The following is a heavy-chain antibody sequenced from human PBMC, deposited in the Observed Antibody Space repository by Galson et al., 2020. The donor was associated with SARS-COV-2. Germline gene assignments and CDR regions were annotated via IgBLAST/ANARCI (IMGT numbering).Heavy chain of an antibody. D-gene: IGHD5-18*01. CDR3: ARDFYSYGWYFYGMDV. CDR1: GYTFTAYG. CDR2: ISGYNGNT. J-gene: IGHJ6*02. V-gene: IGHV1-18*01. Sequence: ASVKVSCKASGYTFTAYGVSWVRQAPGQGLEWLGWISGYNGNTEYAQKLQGRVTMTRDISTGTVDMELRSLRSDDTAVYYCARDFYSYGWYFYGMDVWGQGTTVTVSS.